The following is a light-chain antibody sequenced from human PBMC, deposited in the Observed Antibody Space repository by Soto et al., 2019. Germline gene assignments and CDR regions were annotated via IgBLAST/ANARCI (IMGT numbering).Light chain of an antibody. CDR2: DAT. CDR1: QGDSSSY. CDR3: QQNGSSGT. Sequence: EIGLTQSPGTLILAHSEKATLSWRASQGDSSSYLAWYQQKPVQAPRLLISDATTRATPIPDRFSGSGSGTDFTLTISRLEPEAFEVYYCQQNGSSGTFGQGTKVDIK. J-gene: IGKJ1*01. V-gene: IGKV3-20*01.